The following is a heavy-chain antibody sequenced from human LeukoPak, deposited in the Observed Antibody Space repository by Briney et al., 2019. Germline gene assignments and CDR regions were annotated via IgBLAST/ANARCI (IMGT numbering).Heavy chain of an antibody. Sequence: GGSLRLSCAASGFTFSDYNMRWIRQAPGKGLEWVSSISRSGITKYYADSVKGRFTISRDNAMNSLFLQMNSLRAEDTAVYYCAKDRQYSSGAGLDYWGQGTLVTVSS. CDR2: ISRSGITK. V-gene: IGHV3-11*01. J-gene: IGHJ4*02. CDR1: GFTFSDYN. D-gene: IGHD6-19*01. CDR3: AKDRQYSSGAGLDY.